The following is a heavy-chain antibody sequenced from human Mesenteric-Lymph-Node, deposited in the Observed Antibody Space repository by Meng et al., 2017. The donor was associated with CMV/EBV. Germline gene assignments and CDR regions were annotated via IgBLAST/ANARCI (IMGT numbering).Heavy chain of an antibody. CDR1: GYTLTRYY. CDR2: INPTGDIA. V-gene: IGHV1-46*01. J-gene: IGHJ4*02. CDR3: ARAVAAPHY. Sequence: ASVKVSCKASGYTLTRYYMHWVRQAPGQGLEWMGIINPTGDIATYAQRFQGRVTLTRDTSTSTVYMELSSLRSEDTAVYYCARAVAAPHYWGQGTLVTVSS. D-gene: IGHD2-15*01.